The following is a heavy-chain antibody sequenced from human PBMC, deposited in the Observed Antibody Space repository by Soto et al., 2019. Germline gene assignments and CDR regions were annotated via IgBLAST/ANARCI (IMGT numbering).Heavy chain of an antibody. CDR2: IWYDGSKK. Sequence: GGSLRLSCAASGFTFSSYGMHWVRQAPGKGLEWVAVIWYDGSKKYYADSVKGRFTISRDNSKNTLYLQMNSLRAEDTAVYYCARGNIAAALDYWGQGTLVTVSS. J-gene: IGHJ4*02. D-gene: IGHD6-13*01. CDR3: ARGNIAAALDY. CDR1: GFTFSSYG. V-gene: IGHV3-33*01.